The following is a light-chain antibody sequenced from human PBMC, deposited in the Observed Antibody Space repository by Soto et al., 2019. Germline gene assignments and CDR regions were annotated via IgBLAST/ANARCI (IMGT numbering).Light chain of an antibody. CDR3: QQYYSTPWT. J-gene: IGKJ1*01. Sequence: DIVMTQSPDSLAVSLGERATFNCKSSQSVLYSSTNKNYLAWYQQKPGQPPKLLLYWASTRESGVPDRFSGSGSGTDFTLTISSLQAEDVAVYYCQQYYSTPWTFGQGTKVEIK. CDR2: WAS. CDR1: QSVLYSSTNKNY. V-gene: IGKV4-1*01.